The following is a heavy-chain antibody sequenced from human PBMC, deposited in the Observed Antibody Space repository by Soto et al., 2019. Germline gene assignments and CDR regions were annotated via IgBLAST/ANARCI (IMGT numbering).Heavy chain of an antibody. Sequence: QVQLQQWGAGLLKPSETLSLTCAVYGGSFSGHYWSWIRQPPGKGLEWIGEINPGGTTSYNPSLKSRVTISVDTSKNQFSLKLTSVTAADTAVYYCARGARGYSSSWYGFWGQGTLVTVSS. CDR3: ARGARGYSSSWYGF. V-gene: IGHV4-34*01. J-gene: IGHJ4*02. D-gene: IGHD6-13*01. CDR2: INPGGTT. CDR1: GGSFSGHY.